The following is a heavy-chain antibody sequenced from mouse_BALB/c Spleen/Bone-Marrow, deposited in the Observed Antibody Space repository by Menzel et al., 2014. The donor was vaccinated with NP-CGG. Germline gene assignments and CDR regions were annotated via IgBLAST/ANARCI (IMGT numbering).Heavy chain of an antibody. D-gene: IGHD2-4*01. CDR2: IYPGDFNT. CDR3: ARDDYAY. V-gene: IGHV1S56*01. Sequence: VQLQQSGPELVKPGASVRISCKASGYTFTSYYIHWVKQRPGQGLEWIGWIYPGDFNTKYNEKFKGKATLTADKSSSTAYMQLSGLTSEDSAVYFCARDDYAYWGQGTLVTVSA. J-gene: IGHJ3*01. CDR1: GYTFTSYY.